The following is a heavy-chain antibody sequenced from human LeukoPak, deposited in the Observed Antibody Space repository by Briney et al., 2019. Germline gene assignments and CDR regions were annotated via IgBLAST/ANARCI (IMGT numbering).Heavy chain of an antibody. CDR3: ARGLLHWNYGQFDY. J-gene: IGHJ4*02. CDR2: INHSGST. D-gene: IGHD1-7*01. CDR1: GGSFSGYY. Sequence: PSETLSLTCAVYGGSFSGYYWSWIRQPPGKGLEWIGEINHSGSTNYNPSLKSRVTISVDTSKNQFSLKLSSVTAADTAVYYCARGLLHWNYGQFDYWGQGTLVTVSS. V-gene: IGHV4-34*01.